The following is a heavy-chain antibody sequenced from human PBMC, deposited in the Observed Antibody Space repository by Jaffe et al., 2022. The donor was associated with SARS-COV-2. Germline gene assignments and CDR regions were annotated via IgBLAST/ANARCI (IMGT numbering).Heavy chain of an antibody. V-gene: IGHV4-39*01. D-gene: IGHD3-10*01. CDR2: IYYSGST. J-gene: IGHJ5*02. CDR1: GGSISSSSYY. CDR3: ARRITMVRGVIWFDP. Sequence: QLQLQESGPGLVKPSETLSLTCTVSGGSISSSSYYWGWIRQPPGKGLEWIGSIYYSGSTYYNPSLKSRVTISVDTSKNQFSLKLSSVTAADTAVYYCARRITMVRGVIWFDPWGQGTLVTVSS.